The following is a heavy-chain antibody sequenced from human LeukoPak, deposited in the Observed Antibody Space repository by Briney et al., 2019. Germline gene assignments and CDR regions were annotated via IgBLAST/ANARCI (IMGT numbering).Heavy chain of an antibody. CDR2: IYYSGST. Sequence: SETLSLTCTVSGGSISSYYWSWIRQPPGKGLGWIGYIYYSGSTNYNPSLKSRVTISVDTSKNQFSLKLSSVTAADTAVYYCARTRGAAAGTTLYYYYGMDVWGQGTTVTVSS. CDR3: ARTRGAAAGTTLYYYYGMDV. D-gene: IGHD6-13*01. J-gene: IGHJ6*02. CDR1: GGSISSYY. V-gene: IGHV4-59*01.